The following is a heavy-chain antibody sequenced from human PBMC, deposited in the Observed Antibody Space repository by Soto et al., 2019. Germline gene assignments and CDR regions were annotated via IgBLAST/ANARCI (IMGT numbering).Heavy chain of an antibody. Sequence: GGSLRLSCAASGFTFSNYDMHWVRQVTGKGLEWISSIGTAGDTYYAGSVRGRFTISRENAKNSLYLQMNSLRAGDTAVYYCASDLKYSGSSSHYGMDVWGQGTTVTVSS. CDR2: IGTAGDT. CDR1: GFTFSNYD. V-gene: IGHV3-13*01. CDR3: ASDLKYSGSSSHYGMDV. J-gene: IGHJ6*02. D-gene: IGHD6-6*01.